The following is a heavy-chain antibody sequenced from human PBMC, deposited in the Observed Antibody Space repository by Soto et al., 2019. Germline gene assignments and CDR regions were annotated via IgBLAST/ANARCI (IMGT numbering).Heavy chain of an antibody. J-gene: IGHJ4*02. CDR3: ARDPPYLPLPYRLFDY. CDR1: GYTFTSYG. V-gene: IGHV1-18*01. CDR2: ISAYNGNT. D-gene: IGHD2-21*01. Sequence: QVQLVQSGGEVKKPGASVKVSCKASGYTFTSYGLSWVRQAPGQGLEWMGWISAYNGNTKYAQMLQGRVTMTTNTSTSTAYMEPRSLRSDDTAVYYWARDPPYLPLPYRLFDYWGQGTLVAVSS.